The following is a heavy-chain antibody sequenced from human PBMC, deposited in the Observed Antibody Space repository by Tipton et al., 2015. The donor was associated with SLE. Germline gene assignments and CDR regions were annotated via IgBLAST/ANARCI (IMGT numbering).Heavy chain of an antibody. J-gene: IGHJ4*02. Sequence: TLSLTCTVSGGSISSGGYYWNWIRQHPGKGLEWIGYMYYSGSTFYNPSLKSRLTISGDTSKNQFSLKLSSVTAADTAVYYCARGDGSPDPFYFDYWGQGTLVTVSS. CDR1: GGSISSGGYY. CDR3: ARGDGSPDPFYFDY. V-gene: IGHV4-30-4*08. CDR2: MYYSGST. D-gene: IGHD2-15*01.